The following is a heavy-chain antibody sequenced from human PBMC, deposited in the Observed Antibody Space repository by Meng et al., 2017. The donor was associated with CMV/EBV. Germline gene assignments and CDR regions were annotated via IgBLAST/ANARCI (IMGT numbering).Heavy chain of an antibody. Sequence: ASVKVSCKASGYTFTSYDINWVRQATGQGLEWMGWMNPNSGNTGYAQKFQGRVTITRNTSISTAYMELSSLRSEDTAVYYCARRSVVVPADPWTYYDFWSGYYTEGYYYYGMDVWGQGTTVTVSS. CDR2: MNPNSGNT. CDR1: GYTFTSYD. V-gene: IGHV1-8*03. CDR3: ARRSVVVPADPWTYYDFWSGYYTEGYYYYGMDV. J-gene: IGHJ6*02. D-gene: IGHD3-3*01.